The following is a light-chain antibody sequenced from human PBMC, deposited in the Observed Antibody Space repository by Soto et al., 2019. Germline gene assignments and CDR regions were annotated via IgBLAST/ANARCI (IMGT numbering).Light chain of an antibody. Sequence: QSALTQPASVSGSPGQSITISCTGTSSDAGGYSYVSWYQQHPGKAPKLMIYEVNNRPSGVSNRFSGSKSGDTASLTISGLQAEDEAHYFCGSYAGSSNVFGTGTKLTVL. CDR3: GSYAGSSNV. CDR1: SSDAGGYSY. CDR2: EVN. J-gene: IGLJ1*01. V-gene: IGLV2-14*01.